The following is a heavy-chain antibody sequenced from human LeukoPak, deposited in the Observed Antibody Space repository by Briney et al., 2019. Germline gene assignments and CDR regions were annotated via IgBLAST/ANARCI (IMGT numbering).Heavy chain of an antibody. D-gene: IGHD3-3*01. V-gene: IGHV4-31*03. CDR2: IYYSGST. CDR3: ARGAPNYDFWSDAFDI. Sequence: SQTLSLTCTVSGGSLSSGGYYWSWLRQHPGTGLEWIGYIYYSGSTYYNPSLKSRVTISVDTSKNQFSLKLSSVTAADTAVYYCARGAPNYDFWSDAFDIWGQGTMVTVSS. CDR1: GGSLSSGGYY. J-gene: IGHJ3*02.